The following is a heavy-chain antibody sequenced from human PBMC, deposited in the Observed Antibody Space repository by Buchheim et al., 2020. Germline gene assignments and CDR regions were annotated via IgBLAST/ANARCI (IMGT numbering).Heavy chain of an antibody. CDR2: IYYSGST. V-gene: IGHV4-39*02. J-gene: IGHJ4*02. Sequence: QVQLQESGPRLVKPSETLSLTCTVSGGSVSDENYYWGWIRQSPGKGLEWIGTIYYSGSTYSNPSLQNRVTISVDTSTNQFSLNLNSVTAADTAVYYCARDEGYSGYDYWGQGTL. CDR3: ARDEGYSGYDY. D-gene: IGHD5-12*01. CDR1: GGSVSDENYY.